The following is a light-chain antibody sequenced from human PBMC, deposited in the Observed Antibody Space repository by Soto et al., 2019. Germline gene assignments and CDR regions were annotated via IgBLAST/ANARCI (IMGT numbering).Light chain of an antibody. V-gene: IGLV1-44*01. CDR2: TNN. J-gene: IGLJ1*01. CDR3: ATWYDCLKGV. Sequence: QSVLTQPPSASGTPGQRVTISCSGSTSNIGSHTVNWYQHVPGTAPKLLITTNNQRPSGVPDRFSGFKSGSSASLVISGLRSEDEADYYCATWYDCLKGVFGTGTKVTVL. CDR1: TSNIGSHT.